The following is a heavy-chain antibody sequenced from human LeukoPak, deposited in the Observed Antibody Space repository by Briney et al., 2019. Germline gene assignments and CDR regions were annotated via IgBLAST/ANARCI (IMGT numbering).Heavy chain of an antibody. Sequence: PSETQSLTCTVSGGSISSSSYYWGWIRQPPGKGLEWIGSIYYSGNTYYNPSLKSRVTISVDTSKNQFSLKLSSVTAADTAVYYCATLDSSGYYWGFDYWGQGTLVTVSS. CDR3: ATLDSSGYYWGFDY. D-gene: IGHD3-22*01. CDR1: GGSISSSSYY. CDR2: IYYSGNT. J-gene: IGHJ4*02. V-gene: IGHV4-39*01.